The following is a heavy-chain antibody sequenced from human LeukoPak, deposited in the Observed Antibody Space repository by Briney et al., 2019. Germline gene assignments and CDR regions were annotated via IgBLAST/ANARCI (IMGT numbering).Heavy chain of an antibody. CDR3: ARHDYGRIAFDI. D-gene: IGHD4-17*01. CDR2: IRSKLNKYAT. V-gene: IGHV3-73*01. CDR1: GFSLSGSA. J-gene: IGHJ3*02. Sequence: GGSLRLSCAASGFSLSGSAVHWVRQAPGKGLEWVGRIRSKLNKYATAYGESMKGRVTVSRDDSENTAFLQMNSLKSEDSAVYYCARHDYGRIAFDIWGRGTVATVSS.